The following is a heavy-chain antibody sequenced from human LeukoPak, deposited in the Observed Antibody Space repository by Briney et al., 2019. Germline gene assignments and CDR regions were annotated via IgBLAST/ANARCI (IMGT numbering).Heavy chain of an antibody. V-gene: IGHV3-74*01. D-gene: IGHD3-10*01. Sequence: GGSLRLSCAASGFTFSSYWMHWVRQAPGKGLVWVSRINSDGSSTSYADSVKGRFTVSRDNAKNTLYLQMNSLRAEDTALYYCAKDKVKGSGSSRAGYYYGMDVWGQGTTVTVSS. CDR1: GFTFSSYW. CDR2: INSDGSST. J-gene: IGHJ6*02. CDR3: AKDKVKGSGSSRAGYYYGMDV.